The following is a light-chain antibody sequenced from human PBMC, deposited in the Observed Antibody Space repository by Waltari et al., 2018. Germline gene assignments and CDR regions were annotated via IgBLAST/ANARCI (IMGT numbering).Light chain of an antibody. CDR2: DVS. CDR3: SSQSSNDVVL. Sequence: QSALTQPASVSGSPGQSVTIFCAGTSNDVGGYNSVSWYQEHPGQAPRVIIYDVSDRPSGVSDRFSASKSGHAASLTISGLQAEDEADYYCSSQSSNDVVLFGGGTMLTVL. V-gene: IGLV2-14*01. J-gene: IGLJ2*01. CDR1: SNDVGGYNS.